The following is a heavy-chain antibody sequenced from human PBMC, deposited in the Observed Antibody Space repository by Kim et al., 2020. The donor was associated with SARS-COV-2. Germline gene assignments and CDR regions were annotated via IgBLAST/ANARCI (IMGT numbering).Heavy chain of an antibody. Sequence: SVKVSCKASGGTFSSYAISWVRQAPGQGLAWMGRIIPILGIANYAQKFQGRVTITADKSTSTAYMELSSLRSEDTAVYYCARDLTEVDGDYGHFDYWGQGTLVTVSS. CDR2: IIPILGIA. CDR1: GGTFSSYA. V-gene: IGHV1-69*04. CDR3: ARDLTEVDGDYGHFDY. D-gene: IGHD4-17*01. J-gene: IGHJ4*02.